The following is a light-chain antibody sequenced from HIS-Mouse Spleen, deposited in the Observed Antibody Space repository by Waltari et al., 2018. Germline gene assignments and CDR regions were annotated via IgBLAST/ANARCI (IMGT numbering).Light chain of an antibody. CDR3: CSYAGSSTFHVV. Sequence: QSALTQPASVSGSPGQSITIPCTGTSSEFVSYNLVSWYQQHPGKAPKLMIYEGSKRPSGVSNRFSGSKSGNTASLTISGLQAEDEADYYCCSYAGSSTFHVVFGGGTKLTVL. V-gene: IGLV2-23*03. J-gene: IGLJ2*01. CDR1: SSEFVSYNL. CDR2: EGS.